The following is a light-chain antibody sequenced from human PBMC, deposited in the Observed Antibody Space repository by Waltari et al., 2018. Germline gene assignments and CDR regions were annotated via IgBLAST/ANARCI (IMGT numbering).Light chain of an antibody. J-gene: IGKJ4*01. CDR3: QHYSASSFT. CDR2: YAS. CDR1: ENIDNW. V-gene: IGKV1-5*01. Sequence: DIQMTQSPSTLSASVGDRVTITCRVSENIDNWLAWYQQRPGEAPNLLIFYASTLEKGVPSRFSGSGSGTEFTLTISSLQPDDFATYYCQHYSASSFTFGGGTKVDIK.